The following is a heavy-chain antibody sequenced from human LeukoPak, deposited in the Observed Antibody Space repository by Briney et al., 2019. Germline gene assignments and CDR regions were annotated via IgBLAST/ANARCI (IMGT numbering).Heavy chain of an antibody. Sequence: ASVKVSCKVSGCTLTELSMHWVRQAPGKGLEWMGGFDPEDGETIYAQKFQGRVTMTEDTSTDTAYMELSSLRSEDTAVYYCVIAGRYYDSSGPPLPAWAFDIWGQGTMVTVSS. J-gene: IGHJ3*02. CDR1: GCTLTELS. CDR3: VIAGRYYDSSGPPLPAWAFDI. CDR2: FDPEDGET. D-gene: IGHD3-22*01. V-gene: IGHV1-24*01.